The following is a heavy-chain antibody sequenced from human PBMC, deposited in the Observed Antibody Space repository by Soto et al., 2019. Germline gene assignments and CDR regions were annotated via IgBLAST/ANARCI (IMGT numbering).Heavy chain of an antibody. D-gene: IGHD6-13*01. V-gene: IGHV3-23*01. Sequence: GGSLRLSCAASGFTFSTYTMNWVRQAPGKGLEGVSGILSGGNTYYADSVKGRFTISRDNSQNTLYLQMNSLRAEDTAVYYCAKDPECFLIGYGSSHARFYSCGQGSLVPVSS. CDR3: AKDPECFLIGYGSSHARFYS. CDR1: GFTFSTYT. J-gene: IGHJ5*01. CDR2: ILSGGNT.